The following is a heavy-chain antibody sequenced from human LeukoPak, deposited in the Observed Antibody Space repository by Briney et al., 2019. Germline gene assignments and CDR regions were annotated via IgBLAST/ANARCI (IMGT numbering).Heavy chain of an antibody. V-gene: IGHV4-39*07. CDR1: GGSISSSSYY. CDR3: ASETIFGGNNWFDP. CDR2: IYYSGST. Sequence: SETLSLTCTVSGGSISSSSYYWGWIRQPPGEGLEWIGSIYYSGSTNYNPSLKSRVTISVDTSKNQFSLKLSSVTAADTAVYYCASETIFGGNNWFDPWGQGTLVTVSS. J-gene: IGHJ5*02. D-gene: IGHD3-3*01.